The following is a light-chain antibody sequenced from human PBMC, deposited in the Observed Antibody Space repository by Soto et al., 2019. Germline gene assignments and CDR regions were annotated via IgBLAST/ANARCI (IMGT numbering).Light chain of an antibody. V-gene: IGKV3-11*01. CDR1: QTGISS. J-gene: IGKJ4*01. CDR3: QQHINLPLT. Sequence: IVLTQSPATLSLSPGERATLSCRASQTGISSIAWYQQNPCQAPRLLIYEAANRATGIPARFSGSGSGADFTLTISSREPEDFALYYCQQHINLPLTCGGGTKVDIK. CDR2: EAA.